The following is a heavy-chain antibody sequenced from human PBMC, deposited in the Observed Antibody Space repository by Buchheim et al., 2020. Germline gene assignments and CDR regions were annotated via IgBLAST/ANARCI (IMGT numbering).Heavy chain of an antibody. Sequence: EVQLLESGGGLVQPGGSLRLSCAASGFTFSSYAMSWVRQAPGKGLEWVSAISGSGGSTYYADSVKGRFTISRDNAKNSLYLQMNSLRAEDTAVYYCARDNVLRFLEWFLLGMDVWGQGTT. V-gene: IGHV3-23*01. J-gene: IGHJ6*02. D-gene: IGHD3-3*01. CDR2: ISGSGGST. CDR3: ARDNVLRFLEWFLLGMDV. CDR1: GFTFSSYA.